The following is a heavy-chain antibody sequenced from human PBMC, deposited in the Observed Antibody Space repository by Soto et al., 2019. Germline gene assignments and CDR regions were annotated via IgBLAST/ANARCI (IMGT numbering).Heavy chain of an antibody. CDR3: ARGEVVGTPAIGDPMDV. CDR2: ISSNSGYI. Sequence: GGSLRLSCAASGFTFSSYSMNWVRQAPGKGLEWVSSISSNSGYIYYADSVKGRFTISRDNAKNSLYLQMNSLRADDTAAYFCARGEVVGTPAIGDPMDVWGQGTTVTVSS. V-gene: IGHV3-21*01. J-gene: IGHJ6*02. D-gene: IGHD2-2*01. CDR1: GFTFSSYS.